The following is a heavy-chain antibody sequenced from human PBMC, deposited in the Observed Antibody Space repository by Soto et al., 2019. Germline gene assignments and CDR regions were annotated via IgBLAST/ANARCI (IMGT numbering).Heavy chain of an antibody. CDR3: ARGRGDTAMAWYY. CDR2: ISYSGST. J-gene: IGHJ4*02. Sequence: QVQLQESGPGLVKPSETLSLTCTVSGGSISSYYWSWIRQPPGKGLEWIGYISYSGSTKYNPSLKSRVTISVNTSKHQFSLKLRSVTAADTAVYYCARGRGDTAMAWYYWGQGTLVTVSS. CDR1: GGSISSYY. V-gene: IGHV4-59*01. D-gene: IGHD5-18*01.